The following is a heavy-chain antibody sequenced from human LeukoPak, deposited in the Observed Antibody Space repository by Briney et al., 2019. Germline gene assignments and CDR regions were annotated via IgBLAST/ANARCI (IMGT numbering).Heavy chain of an antibody. CDR2: ISYDGSNK. V-gene: IGHV3-30*03. J-gene: IGHJ3*02. D-gene: IGHD4-17*01. CDR1: GFTFSSYG. Sequence: PGGSLRPSCAASGFTFSSYGMHWVRQAPGKGLEWVAVISYDGSNKYYADSVKGRFTISRDNSKNTLYLQMNSLRAEDTAVYYCARDEAVMTTVLSDAFDIWGQGTMVTVSS. CDR3: ARDEAVMTTVLSDAFDI.